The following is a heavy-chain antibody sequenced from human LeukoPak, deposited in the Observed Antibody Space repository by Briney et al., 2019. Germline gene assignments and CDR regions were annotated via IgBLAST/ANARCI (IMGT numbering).Heavy chain of an antibody. V-gene: IGHV3-53*04. CDR3: FSAASYYYGMDF. CDR1: GFTVSSKY. J-gene: IGHJ6*02. D-gene: IGHD6-13*01. Sequence: GGSLRLSCAASGFTVSSKYMSWVRHAPGKGLEWVSFIYSGGSTYYADSVKGRFTISRHNSKNMLYLQMNSLRAEDTAVYYCFSAASYYYGMDFWGQGTTVTVSS. CDR2: IYSGGST.